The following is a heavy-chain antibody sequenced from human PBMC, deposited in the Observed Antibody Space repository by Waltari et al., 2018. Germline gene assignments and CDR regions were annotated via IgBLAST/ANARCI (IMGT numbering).Heavy chain of an antibody. CDR2: IYYSVST. CDR3: AGGSAAAGTKWFDY. D-gene: IGHD6-13*01. CDR1: RVSVSSSY. Sequence: QLQPQESGPGLVKPSATLSLTCTSSRVSVSSSYWSWIRQPPGKGLEWIGYIYYSVSTNSNPSLKSRVTISVDTSKNQFSLKLSSVTAADTAVYYCAGGSAAAGTKWFDYWGQGTLVTVSS. V-gene: IGHV4-59*02. J-gene: IGHJ4*02.